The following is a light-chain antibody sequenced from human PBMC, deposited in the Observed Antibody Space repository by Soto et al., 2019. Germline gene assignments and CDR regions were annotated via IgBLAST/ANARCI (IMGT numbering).Light chain of an antibody. J-gene: IGKJ4*01. CDR2: AAS. Sequence: DIQMTQSPSSLSASVGDRVTITCRASQSISTFLNWYQQKPGKAPNLLIFAASSLQSGVPSRFSGSGSGTDFTLIISGLQPEDFATYYCQESFTTRPTFGGGTKVEIK. V-gene: IGKV1-39*01. CDR1: QSISTF. CDR3: QESFTTRPT.